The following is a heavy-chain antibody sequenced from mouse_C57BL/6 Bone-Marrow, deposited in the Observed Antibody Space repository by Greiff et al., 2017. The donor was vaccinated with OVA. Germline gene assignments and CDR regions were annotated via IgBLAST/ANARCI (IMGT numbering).Heavy chain of an antibody. CDR1: GFTFSSYA. J-gene: IGHJ3*01. Sequence: EVKVVESGGGLVKPGGSLKLSCAASGFTFSSYAMSWVRQTPEKRLEWVATISDGGSYTYYPDNVKGRFTISRDNAKNNLYLQMSHLKSEDTAMYYCARDQAYDYDVAWFAYWGQGTLVTVSA. CDR3: ARDQAYDYDVAWFAY. D-gene: IGHD2-4*01. CDR2: ISDGGSYT. V-gene: IGHV5-4*01.